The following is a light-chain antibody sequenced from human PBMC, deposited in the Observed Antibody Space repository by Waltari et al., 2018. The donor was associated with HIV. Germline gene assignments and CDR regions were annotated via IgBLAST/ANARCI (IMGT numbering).Light chain of an antibody. CDR3: QQLGGSPPT. CDR2: GAS. Sequence: EIVLTQSPGTLSLSPGERATLSCRASQSVGSSYLAWYQQKFGQAPRLLIYGASSRATVIPDRFSGSGSGTDFTLTISRLEPEDFAVYYCQQLGGSPPTFGGGTKVEIK. V-gene: IGKV3-20*01. J-gene: IGKJ4*01. CDR1: QSVGSSY.